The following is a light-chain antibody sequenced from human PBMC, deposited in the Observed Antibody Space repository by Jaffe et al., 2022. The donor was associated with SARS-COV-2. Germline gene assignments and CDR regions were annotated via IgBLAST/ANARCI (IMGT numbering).Light chain of an antibody. V-gene: IGLV2-14*01. J-gene: IGLJ1*01. CDR2: DVN. Sequence: QSALTQPASVSGSPGQSITISFTGTSTDVGTYDSVSWYQQHPGKAPKLIIYDVNNRPSGVSNRFSGSKSGNTASLTISGLQAEDEADYYCSSYSSSSTHYVFGTGTKVTVL. CDR1: STDVGTYDS. CDR3: SSYSSSSTHYV.